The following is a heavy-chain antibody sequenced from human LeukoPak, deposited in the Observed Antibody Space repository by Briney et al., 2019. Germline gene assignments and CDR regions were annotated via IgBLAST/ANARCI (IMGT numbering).Heavy chain of an antibody. J-gene: IGHJ6*03. Sequence: SETLSLTCTVSGYSISSGYYWGWIRQPPGKGLEWIGSIYHSGSTYYNPSLKSRVTISVDTSKNQFSLKLSSVTAADTAVYYCARGGDLDYYYYYMDVWGKGTAVTVSS. CDR2: IYHSGST. CDR1: GYSISSGYY. CDR3: ARGGDLDYYYYYMDV. D-gene: IGHD2-21*02. V-gene: IGHV4-38-2*02.